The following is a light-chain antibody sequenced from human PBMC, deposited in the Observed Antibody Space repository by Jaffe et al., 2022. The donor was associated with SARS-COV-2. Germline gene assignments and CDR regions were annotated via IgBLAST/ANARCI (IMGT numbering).Light chain of an antibody. J-gene: IGKJ1*01. CDR3: QQRTNWPPWT. CDR1: QSIDTH. V-gene: IGKV3-11*01. CDR2: DAS. Sequence: EIVLTQSPATLSLSPGERATLSCRASQSIDTHLAWYQHRPGQPPRLLIYDASNRATAIPARFSGRGSGTDFTLTISSLEPEDFAVYYCQQRTNWPPWTFGQGTKVEIK.